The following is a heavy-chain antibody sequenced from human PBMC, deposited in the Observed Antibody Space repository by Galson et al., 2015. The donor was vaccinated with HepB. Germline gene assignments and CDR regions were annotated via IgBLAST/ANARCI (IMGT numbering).Heavy chain of an antibody. V-gene: IGHV4-34*01. D-gene: IGHD3-10*01. J-gene: IGHJ5*02. CDR1: GGSFSGYY. CDR3: ARPLGSGIFSSWFDP. CDR2: INHSGST. Sequence: SETLSLTCAVYGGSFSGYYWSWIRQPPGKGLEWIGEINHSGSTNYNPSLKSRVTISVDTSKNQFSLKLSSVTAADTAVYYCARPLGSGIFSSWFDPWGQGTLVTVSS.